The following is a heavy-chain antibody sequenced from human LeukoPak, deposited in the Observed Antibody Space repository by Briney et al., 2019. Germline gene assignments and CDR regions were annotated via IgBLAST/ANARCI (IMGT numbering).Heavy chain of an antibody. J-gene: IGHJ5*02. CDR1: GFTFSSYA. Sequence: GGFLRLSCAASGFTFSSYAVHWVRQAPGKGLEWVAVIWYDGSNEYYGDSVKGRFTISRDNSKNTMYLQMNSLRAEDTAVYYCARDMSSWAMVRGLSNWFDPRGQGTLVTVSS. D-gene: IGHD3-10*01. CDR3: ARDMSSWAMVRGLSNWFDP. V-gene: IGHV3-33*01. CDR2: IWYDGSNE.